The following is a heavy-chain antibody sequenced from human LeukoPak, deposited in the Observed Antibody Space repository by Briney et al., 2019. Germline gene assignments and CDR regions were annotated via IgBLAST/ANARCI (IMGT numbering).Heavy chain of an antibody. CDR1: GGSISSGSYY. V-gene: IGHV4-61*02. D-gene: IGHD1-26*01. Sequence: SETLSLTCTGAGGSISSGSYYWSWIRQPAGKGLEWIGRIYTSGSTNYNPSLKSRVTISVDTSKNQFSLKLSSVTAADTAVYYCASGRDVRNDYWGQGTLVTVSS. J-gene: IGHJ4*02. CDR3: ASGRDVRNDY. CDR2: IYTSGST.